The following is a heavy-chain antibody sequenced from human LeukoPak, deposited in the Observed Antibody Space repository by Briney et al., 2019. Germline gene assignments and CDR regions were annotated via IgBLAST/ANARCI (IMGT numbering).Heavy chain of an antibody. V-gene: IGHV3-48*03. CDR3: ARDGYGMDV. CDR1: GFTFSSYE. Sequence: GGSLRLSCAASGFTFSSYEMNWVRQAPGKGLEWISYISSSGSTIYYADSVKGRFTISRDNAKNTLYLQMNSLRAEDTAVYYCARDGYGMDVWGQGTTVTVSS. CDR2: ISSSGSTI. J-gene: IGHJ6*02.